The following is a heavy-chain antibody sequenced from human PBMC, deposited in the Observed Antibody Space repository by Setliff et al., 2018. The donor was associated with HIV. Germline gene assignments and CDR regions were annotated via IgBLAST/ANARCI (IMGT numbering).Heavy chain of an antibody. CDR2: VSGSATSA. CDR3: AKTMYSSRWSGFDY. J-gene: IGHJ4*02. V-gene: IGHV3-23*01. CDR1: DFSFSSYA. Sequence: GSLRLSCAASDFSFSSYAMSWVRQAPGKGLEWVSGVSGSATSAYYADSVKGRFTISKDHSKNTLYLQMNSLRAEDTAMYYCAKTMYSSRWSGFDYWGQGTPVTVSS. D-gene: IGHD6-13*01.